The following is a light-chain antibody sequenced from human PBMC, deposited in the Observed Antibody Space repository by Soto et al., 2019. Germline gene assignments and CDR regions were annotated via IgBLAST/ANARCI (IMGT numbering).Light chain of an antibody. CDR2: AAS. J-gene: IGKJ5*01. CDR1: QSISYY. Sequence: DIQMTQSPSSLSASVGDRVTITCRASQSISYYLNWYQQKPGKAPNLLIYAASSWQSGVPSRFSGSGSGTDFTLTISSLQREDFATYYCQQRYSTPITFGQGTRLEIK. V-gene: IGKV1-39*01. CDR3: QQRYSTPIT.